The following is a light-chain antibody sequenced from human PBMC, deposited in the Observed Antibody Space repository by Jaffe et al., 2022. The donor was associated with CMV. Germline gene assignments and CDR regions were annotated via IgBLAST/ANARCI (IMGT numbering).Light chain of an antibody. Sequence: QLVLTQSPSASASLGASVKLTCTLSSGHSSYAIAWHQQQPDKGPRYLMKVDSDGGHKKGDGIPERFSGSTSGPERYLIISSLQSGDEADYYCQTWGPGIRVFGGGTKLTVL. CDR1: SGHSSYA. J-gene: IGLJ3*02. CDR2: VDSDGGH. V-gene: IGLV4-69*01. CDR3: QTWGPGIRV.